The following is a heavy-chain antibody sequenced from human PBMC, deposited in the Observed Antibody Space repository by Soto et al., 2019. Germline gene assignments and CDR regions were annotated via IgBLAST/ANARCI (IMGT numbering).Heavy chain of an antibody. J-gene: IGHJ3*01. D-gene: IGHD3-3*01. CDR2: IKQDGSEK. V-gene: IGHV3-7*01. Sequence: EVQLVESGGGLVQPGGSLRLSCAASGFTFSNYWMSWVRQAPGKGLVWVANIKQDGSEKYYVDSVKGRFTISRDNAQNSVYLQMNSLRAEDTAVYYCARGGTRKSHDFWSGPYTSGAFDLWGQWRMVTVSS. CDR3: ARGGTRKSHDFWSGPYTSGAFDL. CDR1: GFTFSNYW.